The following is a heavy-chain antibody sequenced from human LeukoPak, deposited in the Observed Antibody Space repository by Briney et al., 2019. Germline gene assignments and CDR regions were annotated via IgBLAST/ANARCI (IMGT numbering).Heavy chain of an antibody. J-gene: IGHJ4*02. D-gene: IGHD5-18*01. Sequence: GESLKISCEGSGYRFTNYWIGWVRRMPGKGLEWMGSIYPSDSDTKYSPSFQGQVTISADKSITTAYLQWSSLKASDTAMYYCARLIPGYSLFDYWGQGTLVTVSS. CDR1: GYRFTNYW. CDR3: ARLIPGYSLFDY. CDR2: IYPSDSDT. V-gene: IGHV5-51*01.